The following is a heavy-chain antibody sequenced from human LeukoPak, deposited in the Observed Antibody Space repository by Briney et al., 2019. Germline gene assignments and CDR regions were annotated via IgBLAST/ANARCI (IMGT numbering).Heavy chain of an antibody. Sequence: SETLSLTCTVSGGSISSSSYYWGWIRQPPGKGLEWIGSIYYSGSTYYNPSLKSRVTISVDTSKNQFSLKLSSVTAADTAMYYCARQDEAGTLDYWGQGTLVTVSS. CDR3: ARQDEAGTLDY. D-gene: IGHD6-19*01. V-gene: IGHV4-39*01. CDR1: GGSISSSSYY. CDR2: IYYSGST. J-gene: IGHJ4*02.